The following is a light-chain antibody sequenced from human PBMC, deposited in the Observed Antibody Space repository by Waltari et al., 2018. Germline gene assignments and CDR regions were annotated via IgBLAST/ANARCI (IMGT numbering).Light chain of an antibody. CDR3: MQALHTPPT. CDR1: QSLLHSDGYNS. V-gene: IGKV2-28*01. J-gene: IGKJ1*01. Sequence: EIVMTQSPLSLPVTPGEPASIPCRSSQSLLHSDGYNSLNWYLQKPGQSPQLLIYLSFIRASGVPDRFTGSGAGTDFTLKISRVEAEDVGFYYCMQALHTPPTFGQGTRAEIK. CDR2: LSF.